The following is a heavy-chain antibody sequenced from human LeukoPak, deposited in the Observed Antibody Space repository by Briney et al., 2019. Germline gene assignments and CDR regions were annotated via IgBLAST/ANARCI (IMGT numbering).Heavy chain of an antibody. CDR2: INSRSSSI. V-gene: IGHV3-21*01. CDR3: AREAGVVVAASLNWFDP. J-gene: IGHJ5*02. CDR1: GFTFSRYS. D-gene: IGHD2-15*01. Sequence: GGSLRLSCAASGFTFSRYSMNWVRQAPGKGLEWVSSINSRSSSIYYADSVKGRFTISRDNAKNSLYLQMNSLRAEDTAVYYCAREAGVVVAASLNWFDPWGQGTLVTVSS.